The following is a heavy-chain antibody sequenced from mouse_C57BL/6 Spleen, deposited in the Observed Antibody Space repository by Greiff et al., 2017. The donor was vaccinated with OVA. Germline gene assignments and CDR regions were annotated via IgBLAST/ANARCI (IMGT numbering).Heavy chain of an antibody. V-gene: IGHV1-76*01. CDR1: GFTFTDYY. Sequence: QVQLQQSGAELVRPGASVKLSCKASGFTFTDYYINWVKQRPGQGLEWIARIYPGSGYTYYNEKFKGKATLTAEKSSSTAYMQLSSLTSEDSAVYFCASYGNREMDYWGQGTSVTVSS. J-gene: IGHJ4*01. CDR3: ASYGNREMDY. D-gene: IGHD2-1*01. CDR2: IYPGSGYT.